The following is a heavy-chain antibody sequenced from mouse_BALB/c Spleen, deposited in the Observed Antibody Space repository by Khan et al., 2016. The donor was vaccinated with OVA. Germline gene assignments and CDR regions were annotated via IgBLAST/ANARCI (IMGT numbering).Heavy chain of an antibody. Sequence: DVQLVESGGDLVKPGGSLKLSCAASGFTFSSYSMSWVRQTPDKRLEWVATISSGGDYTYYPANVKGRFTISRDNAKNTLYLQMSSLKSEDTAMYYCASHLTGSFAYWGQGTLVTVSA. CDR1: GFTFSSYS. D-gene: IGHD4-1*01. CDR3: ASHLTGSFAY. J-gene: IGHJ3*01. CDR2: ISSGGDYT. V-gene: IGHV5-6*01.